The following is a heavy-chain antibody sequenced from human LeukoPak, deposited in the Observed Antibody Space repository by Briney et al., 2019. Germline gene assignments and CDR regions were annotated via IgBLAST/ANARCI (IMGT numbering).Heavy chain of an antibody. CDR1: GFTFSSYA. CDR2: INHSGST. D-gene: IGHD4-17*01. CDR3: ARGRTTVRDFDY. Sequence: GSLRLSCAASGFTFSSYAMSWVRQPPGKGLEWIGEINHSGSTNYNPSLQSRVTISVDTSKNQFSLKLSSVTAADTAVYYCARGRTTVRDFDYWGQGTLVTVSS. J-gene: IGHJ4*02. V-gene: IGHV4-34*01.